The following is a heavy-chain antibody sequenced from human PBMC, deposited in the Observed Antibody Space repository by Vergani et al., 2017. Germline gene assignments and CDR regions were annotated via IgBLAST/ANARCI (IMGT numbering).Heavy chain of an antibody. D-gene: IGHD6-13*01. CDR1: GFTFSSYEM. V-gene: IGHV2-5*08. J-gene: IGHJ5*02. CDR3: AHTHPYSSSREGFDP. Sequence: ESGGGLVQPGGSLRLSCAASGFTFSSYEMNWVRQAPGKALEWLALIYWDDDKRYSPSLKSRLTITKDTSKNQVVLTMTNMDPVDTATYYCAHTHPYSSSREGFDPWGQGTLVTVSS. CDR2: IYWDDDK.